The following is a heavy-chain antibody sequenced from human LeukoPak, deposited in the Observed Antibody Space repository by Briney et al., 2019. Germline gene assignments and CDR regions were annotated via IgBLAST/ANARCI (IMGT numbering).Heavy chain of an antibody. D-gene: IGHD3-10*01. V-gene: IGHV3-7*01. CDR2: IKKDGSEK. J-gene: IGHJ4*02. Sequence: GGSLRLSCAASVFTFSSHRMSWVRQAPGKGLEWVANIKKDGSEKYYVDSVKGRFTISRDNAKTSLYLQMNSLRAEDTAVYCCARDDYGSGSWNDYWGQGTLVTVSS. CDR1: VFTFSSHR. CDR3: ARDDYGSGSWNDY.